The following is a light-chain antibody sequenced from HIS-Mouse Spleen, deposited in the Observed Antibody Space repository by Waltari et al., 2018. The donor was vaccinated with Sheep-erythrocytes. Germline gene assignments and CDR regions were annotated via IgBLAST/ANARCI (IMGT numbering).Light chain of an antibody. Sequence: SYELTQPPSVSVSPGQTARITGSGDAFPKKYAYWYQQKSGQAPVLVIYEDSKRPSGIPERFSGSSSGTMATLTISGAQVEDEADYYCYSTDSSGNHRVFGTGTKVTVL. CDR3: YSTDSSGNHRV. CDR2: EDS. J-gene: IGLJ1*01. V-gene: IGLV3-10*01. CDR1: AFPKKY.